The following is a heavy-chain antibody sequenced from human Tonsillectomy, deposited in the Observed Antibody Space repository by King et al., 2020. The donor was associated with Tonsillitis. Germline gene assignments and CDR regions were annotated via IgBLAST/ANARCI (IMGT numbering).Heavy chain of an antibody. J-gene: IGHJ2*01. Sequence: VQLVESGGGVVQPGRSLRLSCVVSGFTFSSYGMHWVRQAPGKGLEWVAVIWYDGSNRDYVDSVKGRFTISIDDSKNTLYLQMNSLRAEDTAVYYCARKNDWYFDLWGRGTLVTVSS. CDR1: GFTFSSYG. D-gene: IGHD1-1*01. CDR2: IWYDGSNR. V-gene: IGHV3-33*08. CDR3: ARKNDWYFDL.